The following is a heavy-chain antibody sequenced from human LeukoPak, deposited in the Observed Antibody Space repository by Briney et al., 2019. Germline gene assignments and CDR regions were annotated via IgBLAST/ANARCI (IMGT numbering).Heavy chain of an antibody. CDR3: AKRYSSSYDYYFDY. J-gene: IGHJ4*02. CDR2: ISGSGGST. D-gene: IGHD6-6*01. CDR1: GFTFSSYA. V-gene: IGHV3-23*01. Sequence: GGSLRLSCAASGFTFSSYAMSWVRQATGNGLEWASAISGSGGSTYYADSVKGRFTISRDNSKNTLYLQMNSLRAEDTAVYYCAKRYSSSYDYYFDYWGQGTLVTVSS.